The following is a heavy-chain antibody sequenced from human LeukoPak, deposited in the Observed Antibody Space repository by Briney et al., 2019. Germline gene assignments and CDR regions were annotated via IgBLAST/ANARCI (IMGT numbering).Heavy chain of an antibody. CDR1: GGSISSSSYY. CDR2: IYYSGST. J-gene: IGHJ3*01. CDR3: ARHRYYDILTGYYPDAFDV. D-gene: IGHD3-9*01. Sequence: PSETLSLTCTVSGGSISSSSYYWGWIRQPPGKGLEWIGYIYYSGSTNYNPSLKSRVTISVDTSKNQFSLKLSSVTAADTTVYYCARHRYYDILTGYYPDAFDVWGQGTMVTVSS. V-gene: IGHV4-61*05.